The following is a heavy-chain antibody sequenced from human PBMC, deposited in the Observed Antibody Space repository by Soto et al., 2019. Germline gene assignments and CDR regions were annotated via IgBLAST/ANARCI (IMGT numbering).Heavy chain of an antibody. CDR3: ASIRMYSSSWYDYYYYYGMDV. CDR1: GGTFSSYA. J-gene: IGHJ6*02. CDR2: IIPIFGTA. D-gene: IGHD6-13*01. Sequence: QVQLVQSGAEVKKPGSSVKVSCKASGGTFSSYAISWVRQAPGQGLEWMGGIIPIFGTANYAQKFQGRVTITADESTSTAYMELSSLRSEDTAVYYCASIRMYSSSWYDYYYYYGMDVWGQGTTVTVSS. V-gene: IGHV1-69*01.